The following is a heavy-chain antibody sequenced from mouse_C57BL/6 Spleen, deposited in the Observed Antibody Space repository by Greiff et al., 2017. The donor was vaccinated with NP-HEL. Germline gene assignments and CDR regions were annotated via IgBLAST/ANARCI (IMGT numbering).Heavy chain of an antibody. J-gene: IGHJ2*01. Sequence: VQLQQPGTELVKPGASVKLSCKASGYTFTSCWMHWVKQRPGQGLEWIGNINPSNGGTNYNEKFKSKATLTVDKSSSTAYMRLSSLTSEDSAVYYCSRLSGSLYYGSSYFEYWGQGTTLTVSS. CDR3: SRLSGSLYYGSSYFEY. CDR2: INPSNGGT. V-gene: IGHV1-53*01. CDR1: GYTFTSCW. D-gene: IGHD1-1*01.